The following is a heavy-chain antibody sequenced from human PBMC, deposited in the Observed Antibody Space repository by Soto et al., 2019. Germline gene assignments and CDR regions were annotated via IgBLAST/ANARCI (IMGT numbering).Heavy chain of an antibody. CDR2: IHSGGGTY. V-gene: IGHV4-39*01. D-gene: IGHD3-9*01. J-gene: IGHJ3*02. CDR1: RASISDTNYY. CDR3: ARQKISADWIDAFDI. Sequence: QLQLQESGPGLVKPSETLSLTCTVSRASISDTNYYWAWIRQPPGRGLEWIGGIHSGGGTYYYNPSLYSRVAISVDTSNNHVSLRLSSVTAADTAVYFCARQKISADWIDAFDIWGQGTVVTVSS.